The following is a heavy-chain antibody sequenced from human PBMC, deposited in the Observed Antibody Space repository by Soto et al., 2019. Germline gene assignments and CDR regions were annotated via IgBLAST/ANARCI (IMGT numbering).Heavy chain of an antibody. CDR1: GGSFSGYY. J-gene: IGHJ3*02. CDR2: INHSGST. V-gene: IGHV4-34*01. CDR3: ARGVVVGATGAFDI. Sequence: TLSLTCAVYGGSFSGYYWSWIRQPPGKGLEWIGEINHSGSTNYNPSLKSRVTISVDTSKNQFSLKLSSVTAADTAVYYCARGVVVGATGAFDIWGQGTMVTVSS. D-gene: IGHD1-26*01.